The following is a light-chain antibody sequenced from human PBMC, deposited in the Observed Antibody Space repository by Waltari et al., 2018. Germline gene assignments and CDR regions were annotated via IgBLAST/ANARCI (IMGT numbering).Light chain of an antibody. Sequence: QLVLTQSPSASASLGASVKLTCTLSSGHSNYAIAWHQQQPEKAPRYLMKLNSDGTHNKGDGIPDRFSGSSSGAERYLTISSLQSEDEADYYCQTWGTGIRVFGGGTKLTVL. V-gene: IGLV4-69*01. CDR2: LNSDGTH. J-gene: IGLJ3*02. CDR3: QTWGTGIRV. CDR1: SGHSNYA.